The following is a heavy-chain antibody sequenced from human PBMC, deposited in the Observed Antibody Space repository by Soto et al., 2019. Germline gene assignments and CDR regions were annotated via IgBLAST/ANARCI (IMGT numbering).Heavy chain of an antibody. CDR3: ARRNVNIRAFDI. Sequence: SETLSLTCTVSGGSISSSNYYWDWIRQPPGKGLEWIGSIYSSGSTYYSPSLKTRVTISVDTSKNQFSLKLSSVTAADTAVYYCARRNVNIRAFDIWGQGTMVTVSS. CDR1: GGSISSSNYY. CDR2: IYSSGST. V-gene: IGHV4-39*01. D-gene: IGHD5-12*01. J-gene: IGHJ3*02.